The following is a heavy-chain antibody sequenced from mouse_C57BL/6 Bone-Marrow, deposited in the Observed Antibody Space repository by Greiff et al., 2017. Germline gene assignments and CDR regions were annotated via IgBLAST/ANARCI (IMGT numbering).Heavy chain of an antibody. CDR1: GYTFTDYY. Sequence: SGPVLVKPGASVKMSCKASGYTFTDYYMNWVKQSHGKSLEWIGVINPYNGGTSYNQKFKGKATLTVDKSSSTAYMELNSLTSEDSAVYYCARKGYSNSYYAMDYWGQGTSVTVSS. CDR3: ARKGYSNSYYAMDY. D-gene: IGHD2-5*01. CDR2: INPYNGGT. V-gene: IGHV1-19*01. J-gene: IGHJ4*01.